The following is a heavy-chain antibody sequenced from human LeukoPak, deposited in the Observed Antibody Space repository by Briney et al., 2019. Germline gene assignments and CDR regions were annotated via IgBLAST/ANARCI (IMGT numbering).Heavy chain of an antibody. Sequence: SETLSLTCTVSGGSISSGGYYWSWIRQPPGKGLEWIGEINHSGSTNYNPSLKSRVTISVDTSKNQFSLKLSSVTAADTAVYYCATYDSSGYYPFDYWGQGTLVTVSS. J-gene: IGHJ4*02. D-gene: IGHD3-22*01. V-gene: IGHV4-39*07. CDR1: GGSISSGGYY. CDR3: ATYDSSGYYPFDY. CDR2: INHSGST.